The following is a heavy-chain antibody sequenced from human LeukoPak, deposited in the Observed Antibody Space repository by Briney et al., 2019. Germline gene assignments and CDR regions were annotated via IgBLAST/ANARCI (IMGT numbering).Heavy chain of an antibody. J-gene: IGHJ6*03. V-gene: IGHV1-69*05. D-gene: IGHD5-12*01. Sequence: GSSVKVSCKASGGTFSSYAISWLRQAPGQGLEWMGGIIPIFGTANYAQKFQGRVTITTDESTSTAYMELSSLRSEDTAVYYCARGFISSGYDIPYYYYYMDVWGKGTTVTVSS. CDR1: GGTFSSYA. CDR3: ARGFISSGYDIPYYYYYMDV. CDR2: IIPIFGTA.